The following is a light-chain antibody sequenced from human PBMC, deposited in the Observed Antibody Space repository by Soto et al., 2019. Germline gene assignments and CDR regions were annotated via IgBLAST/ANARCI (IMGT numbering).Light chain of an antibody. J-gene: IGKJ4*01. V-gene: IGKV1-33*01. Sequence: DIQMTQSPSSLSASVGDRVTITCQASQDIENYLNWYQQKSGKAPKLLIYDASDLETGVPSRFSGSGSGTDFTFTINSLQPEDIATYYCQQYDNLPLTFGGGTKVDIK. CDR2: DAS. CDR1: QDIENY. CDR3: QQYDNLPLT.